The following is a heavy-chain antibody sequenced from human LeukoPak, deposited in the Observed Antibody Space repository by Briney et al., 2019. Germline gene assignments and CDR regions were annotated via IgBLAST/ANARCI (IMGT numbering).Heavy chain of an antibody. Sequence: SVKVSCKASGGTFSSYAISWVRQAPGQGLEWMGGIIPIFGTANYAQKFQGRVTITTDESTSTASMELSSLRSEDTAVYYCARGDYDFWSGYYPRSERWAGPQLDWGQGTLVTVSS. D-gene: IGHD3-3*01. J-gene: IGHJ4*02. V-gene: IGHV1-69*05. CDR3: ARGDYDFWSGYYPRSERWAGPQLD. CDR2: IIPIFGTA. CDR1: GGTFSSYA.